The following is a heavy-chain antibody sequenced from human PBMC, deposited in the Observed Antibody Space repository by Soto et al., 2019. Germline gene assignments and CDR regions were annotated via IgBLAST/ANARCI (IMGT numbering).Heavy chain of an antibody. Sequence: QVQLQESGPGLVKPSQTLSLTCVISGDSVSSNSAAWNWIRLSPSRRLEWLARTYYRSRWYNDYAVSVRSRITVNPDTSKNQFSLQLTSVTPEDTAVYYCAGTTSHHWLYMDVWGKGATVTVSS. D-gene: IGHD1-7*01. CDR3: AGTTSHHWLYMDV. CDR1: GDSVSSNSAA. J-gene: IGHJ6*03. CDR2: TYYRSRWYN. V-gene: IGHV6-1*01.